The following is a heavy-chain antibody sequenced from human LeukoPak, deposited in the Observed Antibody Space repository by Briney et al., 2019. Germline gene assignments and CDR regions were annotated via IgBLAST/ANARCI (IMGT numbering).Heavy chain of an antibody. Sequence: ASVKVSCKASGYTFTSYDINWVREAPGQGLEWMGWMNPNSGNTGYAQKFQGRVTMTRNTSISTAYMELSSLRSEDTAVYYCARGDYLEPAYGMDVWGQGTTVTVSS. CDR2: MNPNSGNT. CDR1: GYTFTSYD. J-gene: IGHJ6*02. CDR3: ARGDYLEPAYGMDV. V-gene: IGHV1-8*01. D-gene: IGHD1-1*01.